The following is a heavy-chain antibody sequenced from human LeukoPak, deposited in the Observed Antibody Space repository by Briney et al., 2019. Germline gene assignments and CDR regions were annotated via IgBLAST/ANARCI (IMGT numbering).Heavy chain of an antibody. CDR1: GGSISSGGYS. V-gene: IGHV4-30-2*01. J-gene: IGHJ4*02. D-gene: IGHD4-23*01. CDR2: IYHSGST. CDR3: ARVNYGGNSAGSGFFDY. Sequence: SETLSLTCTVSGGSISSGGYSWSWIRQPPGKGLEWIGYIYHSGSTYYNPSLKSRVTISVDRSKNQFSLKLSSVTAADTAVYYCARVNYGGNSAGSGFFDYWGQGTLVTVSS.